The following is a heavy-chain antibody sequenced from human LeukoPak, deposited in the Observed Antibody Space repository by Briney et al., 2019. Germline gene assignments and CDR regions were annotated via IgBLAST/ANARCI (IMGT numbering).Heavy chain of an antibody. J-gene: IGHJ4*02. CDR1: GFTFSNAW. V-gene: IGHV3-15*01. CDR2: IKRRTDGRTI. CDR3: TTYDNSAYYSDY. D-gene: IGHD3-22*01. Sequence: GGSLRLSCAASGFTFSNAWMSWVRQAPGKGLEWVGRIKRRTDGRTIEYTAPVKGRFTISRDDSENTLYLQMNSLKAEDTAVYYCTTYDNSAYYSDYWGQGTLVTVSS.